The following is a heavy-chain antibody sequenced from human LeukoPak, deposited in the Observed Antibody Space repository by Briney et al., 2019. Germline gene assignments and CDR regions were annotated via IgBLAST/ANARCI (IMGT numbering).Heavy chain of an antibody. J-gene: IGHJ5*02. V-gene: IGHV3-23*01. CDR1: GFTFSSYA. CDR3: AKDPNRVIAAAGPNWFDP. D-gene: IGHD6-13*01. Sequence: GGSLRLSCAASGFTFSSYAMSWVRQAPGKGLEWVSAISGSGGSTYYADSVKGRFTISRDNSKNTLYLQMNSLRAEDTAVYYCAKDPNRVIAAAGPNWFDPWGQGTLVTVSS. CDR2: ISGSGGST.